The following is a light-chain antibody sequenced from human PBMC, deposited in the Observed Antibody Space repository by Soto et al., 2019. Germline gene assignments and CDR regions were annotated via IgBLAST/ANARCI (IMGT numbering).Light chain of an antibody. J-gene: IGKJ2*01. CDR2: HAS. Sequence: EIVMTQSPATLSVSPGESATLSCRASQNINRNLAWYQQKPGQAPGLLIHHASTRASGIPARFSGSGSGTEFTLTISSLQSEDFAVYYCQQYNDWPPNTFGQGTKLECK. V-gene: IGKV3-15*01. CDR3: QQYNDWPPNT. CDR1: QNINRN.